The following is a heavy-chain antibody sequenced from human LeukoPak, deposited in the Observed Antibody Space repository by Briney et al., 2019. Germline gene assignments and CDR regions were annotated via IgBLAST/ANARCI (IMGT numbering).Heavy chain of an antibody. CDR3: ARAELLWFGEKTYYFDY. Sequence: GGSLRLSCAASGFTFNSYWMDWVRQAPGKGLVWVSRINRDGSGTTYADSVKGRFTISRDNAKNTVYLQMNSLRAEDTAVYYCARAELLWFGEKTYYFDYWGQGTLVTVSS. J-gene: IGHJ4*02. CDR1: GFTFNSYW. V-gene: IGHV3-74*03. D-gene: IGHD3-10*01. CDR2: INRDGSGT.